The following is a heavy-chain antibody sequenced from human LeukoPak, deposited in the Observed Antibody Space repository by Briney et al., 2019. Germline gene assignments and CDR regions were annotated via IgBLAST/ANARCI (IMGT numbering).Heavy chain of an antibody. Sequence: PGGSLRLSCAASGFTFSSYAMSWVRQAPGKGLEWVSTIRGSGGGTYYADSVKGRFTISRDNSKNTLCLQMNSLRDEDTALYYCAKAGIGVVGYFDYWGQGTLVTVSS. CDR1: GFTFSSYA. CDR3: AKAGIGVVGYFDY. CDR2: IRGSGGGT. D-gene: IGHD6-19*01. V-gene: IGHV3-23*01. J-gene: IGHJ4*02.